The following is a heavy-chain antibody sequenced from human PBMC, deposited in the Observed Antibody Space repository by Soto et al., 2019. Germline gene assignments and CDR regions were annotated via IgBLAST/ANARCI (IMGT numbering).Heavy chain of an antibody. CDR3: AKRAGTVVVITPYYFDY. CDR1: GFTFSSYG. Sequence: QPGGSLRLSCAASGFTFSSYGMHWVRQAPGKGLEWVAVISYDGSNKYYADSVKGRFTISRDNSKNTLYLQMNSLRAEDTAVYYCAKRAGTVVVITPYYFDYWGQGTLVTVSS. CDR2: ISYDGSNK. J-gene: IGHJ4*02. D-gene: IGHD3-22*01. V-gene: IGHV3-30*18.